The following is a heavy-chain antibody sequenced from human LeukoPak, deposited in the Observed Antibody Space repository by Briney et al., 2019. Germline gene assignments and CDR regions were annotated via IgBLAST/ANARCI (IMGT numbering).Heavy chain of an antibody. CDR3: AKPLLWFGELPEIPANFDY. Sequence: GGSLRLSCAASGFTFSSYGMHWVRQAPGKGLEWVAVISYDGSNKYYADSVKGRFTISRDNSKNTLYLQMNSLRAEDTAVYYCAKPLLWFGELPEIPANFDYWGQGTLVTVSS. D-gene: IGHD3-10*01. CDR1: GFTFSSYG. CDR2: ISYDGSNK. V-gene: IGHV3-30*18. J-gene: IGHJ4*02.